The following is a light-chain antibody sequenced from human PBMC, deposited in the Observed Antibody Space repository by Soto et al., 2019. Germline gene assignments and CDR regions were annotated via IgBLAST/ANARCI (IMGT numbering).Light chain of an antibody. CDR1: SSNIGSNT. CDR3: AAWDDSLNGVV. J-gene: IGLJ2*01. Sequence: QSLLTQPPSASGTPGQRVTISCSGSSSNIGSNTVNWYQQLPGTAPKLLIYSNNQRPSGVLHRFSGSKSGTSASLAISGLQSEDEADYYCAAWDDSLNGVVFGGGTQLTVL. CDR2: SNN. V-gene: IGLV1-44*01.